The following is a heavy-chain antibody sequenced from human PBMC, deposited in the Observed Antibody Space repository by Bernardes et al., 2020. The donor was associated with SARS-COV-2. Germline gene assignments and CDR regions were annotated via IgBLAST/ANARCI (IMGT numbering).Heavy chain of an antibody. CDR1: GGSISSSSFY. D-gene: IGHD2-21*02. J-gene: IGHJ4*02. CDR3: ARQWGTYGGDSGFADY. CDR2: LFYSTST. Sequence: SETLSLTCTVSGGSISSSSFYWGWIRQRPGKGLDCFVFLFYSTSTYYNPSLKIRVTISVDTSKNQFSLKRSSVTVADMDVYFCARQWGTYGGDSGFADYWGQGALVIVSP. V-gene: IGHV4-39*01.